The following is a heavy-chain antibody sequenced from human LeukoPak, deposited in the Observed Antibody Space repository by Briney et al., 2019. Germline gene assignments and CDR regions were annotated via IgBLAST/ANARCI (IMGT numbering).Heavy chain of an antibody. V-gene: IGHV5-51*01. D-gene: IGHD7-27*01. J-gene: IGHJ4*02. Sequence: GGSLQISCKASGYSFTSYWIGWVRPLPGKGLEWMGIIDPSDSETRYTPSFQGQVTISVDKSLTTAYLQWNSLKASDTAMYYCARQTAMGRSGDYWGQGTLVTVSS. CDR3: ARQTAMGRSGDY. CDR1: GYSFTSYW. CDR2: IDPSDSET.